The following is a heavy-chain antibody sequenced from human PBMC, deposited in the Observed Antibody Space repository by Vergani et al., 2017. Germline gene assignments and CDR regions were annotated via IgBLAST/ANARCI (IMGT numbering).Heavy chain of an antibody. CDR2: ISSDGGST. CDR1: GFTFSTYA. CDR3: AAATYYDILTGYSFDY. J-gene: IGHJ4*02. V-gene: IGHV3-23*04. Sequence: VQLVESGGGVVQPGGSLRLSCAASGFTFSTYAMTWVRQAPGKGLEWVSTISSDGGSTYYADSVKGRFTISRDNSKNTLYLQMNSLRAEDTAVYYCAAATYYDILTGYSFDYWGQGTLVTVSS. D-gene: IGHD3-9*01.